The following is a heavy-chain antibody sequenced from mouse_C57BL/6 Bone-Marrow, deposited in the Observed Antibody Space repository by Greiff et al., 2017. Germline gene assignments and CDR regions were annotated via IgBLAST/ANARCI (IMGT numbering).Heavy chain of an antibody. CDR1: GYSITSGYS. CDR3: ARKGRYYGSSPPIAMDY. J-gene: IGHJ4*01. Sequence: EVKLMESGPGLVKPSQSLSLTCSVTGYSITSGYSWNWIRQFPGNKLEWMGYISYDGSNNYNPSLKNRISITRDTSKNQFFLKLNSVTTEDTATYYCARKGRYYGSSPPIAMDYWGQGTSVTVSS. CDR2: ISYDGSN. V-gene: IGHV3-6*01. D-gene: IGHD1-1*01.